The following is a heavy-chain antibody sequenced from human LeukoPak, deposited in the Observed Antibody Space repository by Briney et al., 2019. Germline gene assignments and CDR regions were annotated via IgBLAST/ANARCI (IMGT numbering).Heavy chain of an antibody. CDR3: TRDPNALDY. Sequence: GGSLRLSCAASGFTFDDYAMHWVRQAPGKGLEWVSGISWNSGGIGYADSVKGRFTISRDNAKNSLYLQMNSLRDEDTAVYYCTRDPNALDYWGQGTLVTVSS. CDR2: ISWNSGGI. CDR1: GFTFDDYA. D-gene: IGHD1-1*01. V-gene: IGHV3-9*01. J-gene: IGHJ4*02.